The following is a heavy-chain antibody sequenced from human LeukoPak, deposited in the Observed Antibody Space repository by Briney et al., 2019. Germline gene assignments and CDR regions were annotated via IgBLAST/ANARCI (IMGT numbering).Heavy chain of an antibody. CDR1: GFTFSTYS. V-gene: IGHV3-21*01. J-gene: IGHJ4*02. D-gene: IGHD4-17*01. CDR3: ARDGDAWDY. Sequence: GGSLRLSCAASGFTFSTYSMTWVRQAPGKGLEWVSSISSSSSYIYYADSVKGRFTISRDNAKNSLYLQMNGLRAEDTAVYYCARDGDAWDYWGQGTLVTVSS. CDR2: ISSSSSYI.